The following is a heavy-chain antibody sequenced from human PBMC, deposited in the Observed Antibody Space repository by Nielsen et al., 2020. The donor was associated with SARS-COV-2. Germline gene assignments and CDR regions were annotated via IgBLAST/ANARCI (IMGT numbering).Heavy chain of an antibody. CDR3: AKHEGED. D-gene: IGHD3-10*01. Sequence: GESLKISCAASGFTVSSNYMSWVRQAPGKGLEWVSAISESGGATYYTDSVKGRFTISRDNSRNTLYLEMNSLRADDTAVYYCAKHEGEDWGQGTLVTVSS. V-gene: IGHV3-23*01. J-gene: IGHJ4*02. CDR1: GFTVSSNY. CDR2: ISESGGAT.